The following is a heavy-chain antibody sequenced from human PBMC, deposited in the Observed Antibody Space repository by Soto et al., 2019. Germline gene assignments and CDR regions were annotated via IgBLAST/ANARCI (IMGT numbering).Heavy chain of an antibody. Sequence: EVQLVESGGGLVQPGGSLRLSCAVSGFTXXXXXXXXXXXXXXXXXXXVANIKQDGSEEKYVDSVKGRFTISRDNXXXXXXXXXXXXXXXXXXXXXXXXXXXXXXXXXXXDHWGQGTLVTVSS. CDR2: IKQDGSEE. J-gene: IGHJ4*02. CDR3: XXXXXXXXXXXXXDH. CDR1: GFTXXXXX. V-gene: IGHV3-7*01.